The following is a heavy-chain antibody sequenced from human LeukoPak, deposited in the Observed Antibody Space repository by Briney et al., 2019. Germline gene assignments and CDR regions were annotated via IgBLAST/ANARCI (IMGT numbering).Heavy chain of an antibody. V-gene: IGHV4-59*01. J-gene: IGHJ4*02. D-gene: IGHD6-19*01. CDR2: FYYSGST. CDR1: AGSISSYY. Sequence: TSETLSLTCSVSAGSISSYYWSWIRQPPGKGLEWIGYFYYSGSTNYNPSLKSRVTMSLDTSKNQLSLKLKSVTAADTAVYYCARDRWLDFWGQGTLVTVSS. CDR3: ARDRWLDF.